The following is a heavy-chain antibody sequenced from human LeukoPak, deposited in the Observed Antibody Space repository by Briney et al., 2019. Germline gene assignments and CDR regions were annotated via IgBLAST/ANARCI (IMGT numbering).Heavy chain of an antibody. CDR1: GYTFTSYD. CDR3: ARALKDRSSGWYEIPFPDY. D-gene: IGHD6-19*01. J-gene: IGHJ4*02. CDR2: MNPNSGNT. V-gene: IGHV1-8*01. Sequence: GASVKVSCKASGYTFTSYDINWVRQATGQGLEWMGWMNPNSGNTGYAQKFQGRVTMTRDTSISTAYMELSRLRSDDTAVYYCARALKDRSSGWYEIPFPDYWGQGTLVTVSS.